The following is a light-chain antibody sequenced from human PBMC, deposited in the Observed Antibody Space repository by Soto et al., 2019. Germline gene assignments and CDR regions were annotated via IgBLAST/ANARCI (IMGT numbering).Light chain of an antibody. CDR1: SSDVGGYNY. V-gene: IGLV2-14*01. J-gene: IGLJ2*01. CDR2: EVS. Sequence: QSALTQPDSVSGSPGQSTTISCTGTSSDVGGYNYVSWYQHHPGKAPKLMIFEVSNRPSGVSNRFSGSKSGNTASLTISGLQAEDEADYYCSSYTSSSTLVVFGGGTKLTVL. CDR3: SSYTSSSTLVV.